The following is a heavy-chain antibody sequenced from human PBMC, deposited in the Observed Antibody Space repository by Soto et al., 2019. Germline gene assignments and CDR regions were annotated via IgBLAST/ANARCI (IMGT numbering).Heavy chain of an antibody. J-gene: IGHJ3*02. D-gene: IGHD3-22*01. CDR2: IIPIFGTA. V-gene: IGHV1-69*13. CDR1: GGTFSSYA. Sequence: SVKVSCKASGGTFSSYAISWVRQAPGQGLEWMGGIIPIFGTANYAQKFQGRVAITADESTSTAYMELSSLRSEDTAVYYCARDGYYDSSGYYYAWGDAFDIWGQGTMVTV. CDR3: ARDGYYDSSGYYYAWGDAFDI.